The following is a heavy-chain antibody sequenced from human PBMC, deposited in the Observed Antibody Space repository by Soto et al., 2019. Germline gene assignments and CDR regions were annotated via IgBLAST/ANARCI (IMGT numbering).Heavy chain of an antibody. CDR1: GYTFTSYA. V-gene: IGHV1-3*01. D-gene: IGHD2-8*01. Sequence: ASVKVSCKASGYTFTSYAMHWVRQAPGQRLEWMGWINAGNGNTKYSQKFQGRVTITRDTSASTAYMELSSLRSEDTAVYYCARDDLYCTNGVCYNFDYCGQGTLVTVSS. J-gene: IGHJ4*02. CDR3: ARDDLYCTNGVCYNFDY. CDR2: INAGNGNT.